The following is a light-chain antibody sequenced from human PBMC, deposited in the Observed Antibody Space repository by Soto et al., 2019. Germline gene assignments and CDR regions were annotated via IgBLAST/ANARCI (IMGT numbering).Light chain of an antibody. CDR3: MQALQIPPT. CDR1: QSLLHSNGYNY. Sequence: TVMTQSPLSLPVTPGEPAAIPCRSSQSLLHSNGYNYLDGYLQKPGKCPRPPCYLGAKRATRVPDRFSGSGSGTDFTLKISRVEAEDVGVYYCMQALQIPPTVGGGTKVDIK. CDR2: LGA. V-gene: IGKV2-28*01. J-gene: IGKJ4*01.